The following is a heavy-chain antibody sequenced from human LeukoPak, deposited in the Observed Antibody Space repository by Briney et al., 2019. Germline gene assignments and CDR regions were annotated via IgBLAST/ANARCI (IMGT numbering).Heavy chain of an antibody. CDR1: GFTFSSYA. J-gene: IGHJ4*02. Sequence: GGSLILSCAASGFTFSSYALSWVRQAPGKGLEWVSAISGSGGSTYYADSVKGRFTISRDNSKNTLYLQMNSLRAEDTAVYYCAKELGYCSGGSCPFDYWGQGTLVTVSS. D-gene: IGHD2-15*01. CDR3: AKELGYCSGGSCPFDY. V-gene: IGHV3-23*01. CDR2: ISGSGGST.